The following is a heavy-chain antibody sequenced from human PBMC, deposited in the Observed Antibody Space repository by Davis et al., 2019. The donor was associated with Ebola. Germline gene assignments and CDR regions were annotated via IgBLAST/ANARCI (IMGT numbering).Heavy chain of an antibody. CDR2: IKSKTDGGTT. CDR3: TTETYYDFWSGEYYYYYYGMDV. V-gene: IGHV3-15*07. Sequence: GESLKISCAASGFTFSNAWMNWVRQAPGKGLEWVGRIKSKTDGGTTDYAAPVKGRFTISRDDSKNTLYLQMNSLKTEDTAVYYCTTETYYDFWSGEYYYYYYGMDVWGQGTTVTVSS. J-gene: IGHJ6*02. D-gene: IGHD3-3*01. CDR1: GFTFSNAW.